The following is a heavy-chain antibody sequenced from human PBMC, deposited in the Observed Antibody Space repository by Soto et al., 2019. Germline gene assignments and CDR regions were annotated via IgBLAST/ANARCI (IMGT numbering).Heavy chain of an antibody. CDR3: AKIYDILTGFPYYFDY. CDR2: ISGRGGST. J-gene: IGHJ4*02. Sequence: GGSLRLSCAASGFTFSSYAMSWVRQAPGKGLEWVSVISGRGGSTFYADSVKGRFTISRDNSNNTLYLQINSLRAEDTAFYYCAKIYDILTGFPYYFDYWGQGTLVTVSS. D-gene: IGHD3-9*01. CDR1: GFTFSSYA. V-gene: IGHV3-23*01.